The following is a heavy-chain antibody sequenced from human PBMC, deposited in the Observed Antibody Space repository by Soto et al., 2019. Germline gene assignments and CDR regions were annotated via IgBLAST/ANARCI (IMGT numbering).Heavy chain of an antibody. CDR1: GGTFSSYA. J-gene: IGHJ4*02. CDR2: IIPIFGTA. V-gene: IGHV1-69*13. Sequence: SVKVSCKASGGTFSSYAISWVRQAPGQGLEWMGGIIPIFGTANYAQKFQGRVTITADESTSTAYMELSSLRSEDTAVYYCARELYYDSSGYRKYYFDYWGQGTLVTGSS. CDR3: ARELYYDSSGYRKYYFDY. D-gene: IGHD3-22*01.